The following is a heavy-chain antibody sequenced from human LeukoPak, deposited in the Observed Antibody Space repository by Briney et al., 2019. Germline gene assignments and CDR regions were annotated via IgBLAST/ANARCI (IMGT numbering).Heavy chain of an antibody. CDR1: GFTFSNSA. Sequence: GGSLRLSCAASGFTFSNSAMNWVRQAPGKGLDWVSSISSGSSYRYFADSVKGRFTISRDNAENSLYLQMNSLSADDTAVYYCARGRDIAATNYFDYWGQGVLVTVSS. V-gene: IGHV3-21*01. CDR3: ARGRDIAATNYFDY. J-gene: IGHJ4*02. CDR2: ISSGSSYR. D-gene: IGHD5-12*01.